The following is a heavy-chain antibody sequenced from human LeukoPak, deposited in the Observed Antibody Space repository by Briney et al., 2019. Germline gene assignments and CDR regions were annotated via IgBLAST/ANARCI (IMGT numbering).Heavy chain of an antibody. Sequence: GGSLRLSCAASGFTFSSYDMHWVRQATGKGLEWVSAIGTAGDTYYPGSVKGRFTISRENAKTSLYLQMNSLRAGDTAVYYCAREGSSGWIDYWGQGTLVTVSS. CDR1: GFTFSSYD. D-gene: IGHD6-19*01. J-gene: IGHJ4*02. CDR2: IGTAGDT. CDR3: AREGSSGWIDY. V-gene: IGHV3-13*01.